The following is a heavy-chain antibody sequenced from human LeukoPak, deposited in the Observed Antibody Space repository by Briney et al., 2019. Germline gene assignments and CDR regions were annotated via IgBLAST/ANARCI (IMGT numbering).Heavy chain of an antibody. CDR2: IYSGGST. CDR3: VRANWELQAC. D-gene: IGHD1-7*01. Sequence: GGSLRLSCAASGFTDSTNYMNWVRQAPGKGLEWVSVIYSGGSTNYADSVQGRFTISRDTSKSTVFLQMNSLRVEDTAVYYCVRANWELQACWGQGTLVTVSS. CDR1: GFTDSTNY. J-gene: IGHJ4*02. V-gene: IGHV3-66*01.